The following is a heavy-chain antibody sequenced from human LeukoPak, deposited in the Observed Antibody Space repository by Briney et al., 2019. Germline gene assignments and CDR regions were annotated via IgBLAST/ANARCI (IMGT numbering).Heavy chain of an antibody. CDR3: ARGDIAAANTPYFGY. Sequence: SETLSLTCTVSGGSIRSSSYYWGWIRQPPGKGLEWIGSIHYSGSTSYNPSLKSRVTISVDTSKNQFSLKLSSLTAADTAVYYCARGDIAAANTPYFGYWGQGTLVTVYS. J-gene: IGHJ4*02. CDR1: GGSIRSSSYY. D-gene: IGHD6-13*01. CDR2: IHYSGST. V-gene: IGHV4-39*07.